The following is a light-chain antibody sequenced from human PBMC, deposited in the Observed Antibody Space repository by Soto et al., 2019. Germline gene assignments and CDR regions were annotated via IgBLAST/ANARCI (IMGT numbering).Light chain of an antibody. V-gene: IGLV1-44*01. CDR3: AAWDDSHNVLYV. CDR1: RSNIGSNT. CDR2: RDN. J-gene: IGLJ1*01. Sequence: QSVLAQTPSVSWTPGQSVTVSCSGGRSNIGSNTVHWYQQLPGAAPKLLIYRDNQRPSGVPDRFAASKSGTSASLAISGLQSEDEGDYYCAAWDDSHNVLYVFGTGTKVTVL.